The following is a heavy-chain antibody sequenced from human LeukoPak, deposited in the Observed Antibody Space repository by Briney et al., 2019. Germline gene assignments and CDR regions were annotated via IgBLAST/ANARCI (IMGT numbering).Heavy chain of an antibody. CDR1: GYTFTSYA. CDR2: INTNTGNP. V-gene: IGHV7-4-1*02. CDR3: ARFGLRYFDWLSPLSYYYGMDV. Sequence: ASVKVSCKASGYTFTSYAMNWVRQAPGQGLEWMGWINTNTGNPTYAQGFTGRFVFSLDTSVSTAYLQISSLKAEDTAVYYCARFGLRYFDWLSPLSYYYGMDVWGHGTTVTVSS. D-gene: IGHD3-9*01. J-gene: IGHJ6*02.